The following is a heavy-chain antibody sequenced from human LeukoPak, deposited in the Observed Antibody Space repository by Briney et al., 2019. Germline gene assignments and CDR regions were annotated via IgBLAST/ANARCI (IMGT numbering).Heavy chain of an antibody. V-gene: IGHV5-51*01. CDR2: IYPGDSDT. Sequence: GASLKISCKGSGSSFTSYWIGWVRQLPGKGLEWMGIIYPGDSDTRYSPSFQGQVTISADKSISTAYLQWSSLKASDTAMYYCARHLGATVNTLYYFDYWGQGTLVTVSS. CDR1: GSSFTSYW. CDR3: ARHLGATVNTLYYFDY. J-gene: IGHJ4*02. D-gene: IGHD4-17*01.